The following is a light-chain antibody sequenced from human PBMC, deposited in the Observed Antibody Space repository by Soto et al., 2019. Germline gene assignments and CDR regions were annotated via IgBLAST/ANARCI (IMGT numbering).Light chain of an antibody. CDR1: QSVSNNY. CDR3: QQYNYWPPKIT. CDR2: GAS. Sequence: EIVLTQSPGTLSLSPGERATLSCRASQSVSNNYLAWYQQKPGQAPRLLIYGASNRATGSPDRFSGSGSGTDFNLTISRLEPEDFAVYYCQQYNYWPPKITFGQGTRLE. J-gene: IGKJ5*01. V-gene: IGKV3-20*01.